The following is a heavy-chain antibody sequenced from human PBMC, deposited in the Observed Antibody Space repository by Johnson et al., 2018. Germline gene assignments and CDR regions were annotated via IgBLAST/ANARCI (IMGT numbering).Heavy chain of an antibody. CDR2: IIPLLGIA. V-gene: IGHV1-69*09. CDR3: ARERPGNLGYGGKVDAFDI. Sequence: QVQLVQSGAEVKKPGSSXKVSCKASGGTFSTYTINWVRQAPGQGLEWMGRIIPLLGIAHFAQKFQGRVTITAEKSTTTAYMELSSLTSKDTAVYYCARERPGNLGYGGKVDAFDIWGQGTMFTVSS. D-gene: IGHD4-23*01. J-gene: IGHJ3*02. CDR1: GGTFSTYT.